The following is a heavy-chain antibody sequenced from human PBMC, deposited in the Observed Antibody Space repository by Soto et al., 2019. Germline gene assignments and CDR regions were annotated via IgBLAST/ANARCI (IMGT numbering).Heavy chain of an antibody. Sequence: QITLKESGPPLVKPTQTLTLTCTFSGFSLPTDRVGVGWIRQPAGKALEWLAVIYWDDSKTYRPSLKSRLTITKDTPKNQVALTMTDMDPVDTATYYCAHAYGGRSLYWGQGTLVTVSS. CDR3: AHAYGGRSLY. D-gene: IGHD1-26*01. CDR2: IYWDDSK. V-gene: IGHV2-5*02. J-gene: IGHJ4*02. CDR1: GFSLPTDRVG.